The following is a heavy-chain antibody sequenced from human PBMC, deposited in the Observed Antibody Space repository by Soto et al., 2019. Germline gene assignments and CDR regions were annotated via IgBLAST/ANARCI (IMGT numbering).Heavy chain of an antibody. CDR1: GDSVSSNSAA. Sequence: QVQLQQSGPGLVQPSQTLSLTCAISGDSVSSNSAAWNWIRQSPMRGLEWLGRTFYRSKWYNDYAVSGKSRIIINSDTSKNQFSLQLNSVTPEDTAVYYCARAGQKYGDYYYFDPWGQGTLVTVSS. V-gene: IGHV6-1*01. CDR3: ARAGQKYGDYYYFDP. J-gene: IGHJ5*02. D-gene: IGHD4-17*01. CDR2: TFYRSKWYN.